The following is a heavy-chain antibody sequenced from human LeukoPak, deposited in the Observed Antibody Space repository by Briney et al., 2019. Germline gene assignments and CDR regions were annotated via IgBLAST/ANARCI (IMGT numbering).Heavy chain of an antibody. CDR3: ARGSGGSHYDY. V-gene: IGHV4-59*01. J-gene: IGHJ4*02. CDR2: IYYSGST. D-gene: IGHD1-26*01. CDR1: GGSISSYY. Sequence: SETLSLTCTVSGGSISSYYGSWIRQPPGKGLEWIGYIYYSGSTNYNPSLKSRVTISVDTSKNQFSLKLSSVTAADTAVYYCARGSGGSHYDYWGQGTLVTVSS.